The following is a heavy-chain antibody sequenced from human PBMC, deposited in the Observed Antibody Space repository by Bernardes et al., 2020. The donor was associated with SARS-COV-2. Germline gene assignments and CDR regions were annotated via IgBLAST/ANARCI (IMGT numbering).Heavy chain of an antibody. CDR1: GFTFGDYA. J-gene: IGHJ4*02. Sequence: GSLRLSCTASGFTFGDYAMSWVRQAPGKGLEWVGFIRSKAYGGTTEYAASVKGRFTISRDDSKSIAYLQMNSLKTEDTAVYYCTRDRFWSGFNDYWGQGTLVTVSS. D-gene: IGHD3-3*01. CDR2: IRSKAYGGTT. V-gene: IGHV3-49*04. CDR3: TRDRFWSGFNDY.